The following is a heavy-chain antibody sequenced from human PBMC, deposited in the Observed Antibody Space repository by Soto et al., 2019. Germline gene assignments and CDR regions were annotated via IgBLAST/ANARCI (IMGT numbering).Heavy chain of an antibody. CDR3: ATYSSGYPYYFDY. CDR2: ISSSSSTI. J-gene: IGHJ4*02. V-gene: IGHV3-48*04. CDR1: GFIFNDYS. D-gene: IGHD3-22*01. Sequence: DVQLVESGGGLVQPGGSLRLSCAASGFIFNDYSMNGVRQAPGKGLEWVSYISSSSSTIYYADSVKGRFTISRDNAKNSLYLQMNSLRVEDTGIYYCATYSSGYPYYFDYWGQGTLVTVDS.